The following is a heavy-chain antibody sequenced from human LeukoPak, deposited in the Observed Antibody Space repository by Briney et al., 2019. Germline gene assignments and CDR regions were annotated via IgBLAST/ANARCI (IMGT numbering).Heavy chain of an antibody. CDR2: INPNSGGT. CDR3: ARHSVSIGEFDY. Sequence: ASVKVSCKASGYTFTGYYMHWVRQAPGQGLEWMGWINPNSGGTNYAQKFQGRVTMTRDTSISTAYMELSRLRSDDTAVYYCARHSVSIGEFDYWGQGTLVTVSS. CDR1: GYTFTGYY. V-gene: IGHV1-2*02. D-gene: IGHD6-6*01. J-gene: IGHJ4*02.